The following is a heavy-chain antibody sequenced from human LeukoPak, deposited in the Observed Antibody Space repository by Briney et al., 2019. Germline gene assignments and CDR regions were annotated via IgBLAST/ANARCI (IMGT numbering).Heavy chain of an antibody. V-gene: IGHV3-23*01. CDR2: ISGSGGST. Sequence: GGSLRLSCAASGFTFSSYAMSWVRQAPGKGLEWVSAISGSGGSTYYADSVKGRFTISSDNAENTLYLQMDGLRAEDTAVFSCVRQAVSGDSGIAYWGRGVLVTVSS. CDR1: GFTFSSYA. D-gene: IGHD4-17*01. J-gene: IGHJ4*02. CDR3: VRQAVSGDSGIAY.